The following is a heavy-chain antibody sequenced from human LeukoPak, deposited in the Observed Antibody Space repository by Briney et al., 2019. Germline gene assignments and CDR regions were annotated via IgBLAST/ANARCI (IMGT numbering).Heavy chain of an antibody. CDR2: IKQDGSEK. Sequence: GSLRLSCAASGFTFSSHWMSWVRQAPGKGLEWVANIKQDGSEKYYVDSVKGRFTISRDNAKNSLYLQMNSLRAEDTAVYYCARDLGSGWPALGYWGQGTLVTVSS. D-gene: IGHD6-25*01. V-gene: IGHV3-7*01. CDR3: ARDLGSGWPALGY. J-gene: IGHJ4*02. CDR1: GFTFSSHW.